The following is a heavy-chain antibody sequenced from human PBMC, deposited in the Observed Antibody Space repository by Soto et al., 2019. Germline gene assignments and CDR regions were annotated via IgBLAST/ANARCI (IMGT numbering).Heavy chain of an antibody. J-gene: IGHJ4*02. CDR2: IIPIFGTA. CDR3: ARVVGATRVIRFDY. Sequence: SVKVSCKASGGTFSSYAISWVRQAPGQGLEWMGGIIPIFGTANYAQKFQGRVTITADESASTAYMELSSLRSEDTAVYYCARVVGATRVIRFDYWGQGTLVTVSS. D-gene: IGHD1-26*01. V-gene: IGHV1-69*13. CDR1: GGTFSSYA.